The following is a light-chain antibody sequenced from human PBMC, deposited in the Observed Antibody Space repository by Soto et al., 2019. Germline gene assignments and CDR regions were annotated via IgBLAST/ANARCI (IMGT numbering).Light chain of an antibody. CDR1: QSVSHY. CDR3: LRRRSGYT. V-gene: IGKV3-11*01. J-gene: IGKJ2*01. CDR2: DTS. Sequence: EIVLTQSPDTLSLSPGERATLSCRASQSVSHYLAWYQQKPGQAPRLLIYDTSNRPSGIPARFSGSGSGTDFTLTISSLEPKVFAVYYCLRRRSGYTFGRGTRLEI.